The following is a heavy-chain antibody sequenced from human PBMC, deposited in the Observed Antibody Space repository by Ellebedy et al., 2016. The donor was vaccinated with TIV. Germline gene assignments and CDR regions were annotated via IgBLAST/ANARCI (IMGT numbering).Heavy chain of an antibody. Sequence: GESLKISXAASGFTFSSYAMHWVRQAPGKGLEWVAVISYDGSNKYYADSVKGRFTISRDNSKNTLYLQMNSLRAEDTAVYYCVTRHNGGFDIWGQGTMVTVSS. CDR1: GFTFSSYA. V-gene: IGHV3-30*04. J-gene: IGHJ3*02. CDR2: ISYDGSNK. D-gene: IGHD4-23*01. CDR3: VTRHNGGFDI.